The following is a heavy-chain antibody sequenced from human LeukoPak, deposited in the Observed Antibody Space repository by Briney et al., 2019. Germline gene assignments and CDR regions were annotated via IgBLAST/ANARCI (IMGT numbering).Heavy chain of an antibody. CDR1: GFTFSSYW. Sequence: GSLRLSCAASGFTFSSYWMSWVRQAPGKGLEWVANIKQDGSEKYYVDSVKGRFTISRDNAKNSLYLQMNSLRAEDTAVYYCARGNDYYDSSGYYAGGAFDIWGQGTMVTVSS. CDR3: ARGNDYYDSSGYYAGGAFDI. J-gene: IGHJ3*02. CDR2: IKQDGSEK. V-gene: IGHV3-7*01. D-gene: IGHD3-22*01.